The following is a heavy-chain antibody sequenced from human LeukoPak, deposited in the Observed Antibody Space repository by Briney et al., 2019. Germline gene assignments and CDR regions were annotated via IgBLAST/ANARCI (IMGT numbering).Heavy chain of an antibody. D-gene: IGHD1-26*01. CDR3: ARQKVGQITRFDY. CDR2: IKQDGSEK. V-gene: IGHV3-7*01. CDR1: GLTFSNYW. Sequence: PGGSLRLSCAASGLTFSNYWMSWVRQAPGKGLEWVANIKQDGSEKYYVDSVKGRFTISRDNAKNSLYLQMNSLRAEDTAVYYCARQKVGQITRFDYWGQGTLVTVSS. J-gene: IGHJ4*02.